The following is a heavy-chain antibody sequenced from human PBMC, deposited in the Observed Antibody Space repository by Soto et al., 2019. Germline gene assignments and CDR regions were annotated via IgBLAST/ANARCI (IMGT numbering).Heavy chain of an antibody. CDR2: ISYDGSNK. D-gene: IGHD2-15*01. CDR1: GFTFSSYA. Sequence: PVGSLRLSCAASGFTFSSYARHWVRQAPGKGLEWVAVISYDGSNKYYADSVKGRFTISRDNSKNTLYLQMNSLRAEDTAVYYCARDGGVVVAAYYFDYWGQGTLVTVSS. J-gene: IGHJ4*02. CDR3: ARDGGVVVAAYYFDY. V-gene: IGHV3-30-3*01.